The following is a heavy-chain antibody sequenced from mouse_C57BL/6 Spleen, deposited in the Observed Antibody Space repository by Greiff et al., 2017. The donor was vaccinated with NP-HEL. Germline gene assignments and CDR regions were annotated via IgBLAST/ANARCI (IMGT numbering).Heavy chain of an antibody. CDR1: GFTFSDYG. D-gene: IGHD2-3*01. V-gene: IGHV5-17*01. J-gene: IGHJ3*01. CDR2: ISSGSSTI. CDR3: ASGGLLQMAY. Sequence: EVKLMESGGGLVKPGGSLKLSCAASGFTFSDYGMHWVRQAPEKGLEWVAYISSGSSTIYYADTVKGRFTISRDNAKNTLFLQMTSLRSEDTAMYYCASGGLLQMAYWGQGTLVTVSA.